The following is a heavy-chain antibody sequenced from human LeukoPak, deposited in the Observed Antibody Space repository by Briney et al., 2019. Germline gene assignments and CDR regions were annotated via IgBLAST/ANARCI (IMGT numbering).Heavy chain of an antibody. Sequence: PSETLSLTCAVYGGSFGGYYWSWIRQPPGKGLEWIGEINHSGSTNYNPSLKSRVTISVDTSKNQFSLNLSSVTAADTAVYYCASYSGGDGYNFDYWGQGTLVTVSS. CDR3: ASYSGGDGYNFDY. D-gene: IGHD5-24*01. CDR2: INHSGST. J-gene: IGHJ4*02. V-gene: IGHV4-34*01. CDR1: GGSFGGYY.